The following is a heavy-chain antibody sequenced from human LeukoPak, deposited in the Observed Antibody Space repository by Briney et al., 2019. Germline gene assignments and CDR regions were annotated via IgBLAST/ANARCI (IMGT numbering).Heavy chain of an antibody. CDR3: AIQNYNVVTTYWMGHEGV. Sequence: SETLSLTCSVSGASITSGDYFWAWIRLPPGKGLEWIGSTYYTGSSYYNPSLRGRATISVDSSNNQFTLKLTTVTVADTAVYYCAIQNYNVVTTYWMGHEGVWGQGTLVTVS. CDR1: GASITSGDYF. D-gene: IGHD3-9*01. V-gene: IGHV4-39*01. CDR2: TYYTGSS. J-gene: IGHJ4*02.